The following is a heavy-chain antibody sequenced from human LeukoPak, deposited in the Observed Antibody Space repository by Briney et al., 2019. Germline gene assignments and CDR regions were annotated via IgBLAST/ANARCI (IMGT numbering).Heavy chain of an antibody. CDR3: ARTPTAATHYYDMDV. J-gene: IGHJ6*02. D-gene: IGHD6-13*01. Sequence: PSQTLSLTCTVSGGSISSGGYYWSWLRQHPGKGLEWIGYIYYSGSTYYNPSLKSRVTISVDTSKNQFSLKLSSVTAADTAVYYCARTPTAATHYYDMDVWGQGTTVTVSS. CDR2: IYYSGST. CDR1: GGSISSGGYY. V-gene: IGHV4-31*03.